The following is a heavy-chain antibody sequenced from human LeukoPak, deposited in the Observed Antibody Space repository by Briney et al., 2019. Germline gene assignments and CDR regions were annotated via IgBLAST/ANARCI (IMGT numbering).Heavy chain of an antibody. CDR3: ARGLPGTYYYDTSGYFPLGY. V-gene: IGHV1-69*05. J-gene: IGHJ4*02. D-gene: IGHD3-22*01. CDR2: IIPIFGTA. CDR1: GGTFSSSA. Sequence: SVKVSCKASGGTFSSSAISWVRQAPGQGLEWMGGIIPIFGTANYAQKFQGRVTITTDESTSTAYMELSSLRSEDTAVYYCARGLPGTYYYDTSGYFPLGYWGQGTLVTVSS.